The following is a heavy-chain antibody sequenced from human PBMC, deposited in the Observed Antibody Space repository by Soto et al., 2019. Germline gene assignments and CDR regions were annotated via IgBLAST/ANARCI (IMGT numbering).Heavy chain of an antibody. CDR3: ARERSGSRMDV. CDR2: MNHNSGNT. CDR1: GYTFTSYD. V-gene: IGHV1-8*01. Sequence: QVQLVQSGAEVKKPGASVKVSCKASGYTFTSYDINWVRQATGQGLEWMGWMNHNSGNTGYAQKFQGRVTMTWSSSMSTAYMELSSLRSEDTAVCYCARERSGSRMDVWGQGSTVSVSS. J-gene: IGHJ6*02. D-gene: IGHD3-10*01.